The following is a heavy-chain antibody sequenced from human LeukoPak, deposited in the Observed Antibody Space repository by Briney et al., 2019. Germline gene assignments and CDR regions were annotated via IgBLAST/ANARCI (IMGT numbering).Heavy chain of an antibody. CDR1: GFTSRSYA. CDR3: VRDGVGATTYFGYFDH. CDR2: INGNGDNT. Sequence: GGSLRLSCAASGFTSRSYAMSWVRQAPGKGLEWVSTINGNGDNTYYADSVKGRVTISRGNSKNTLYLQMNSLRAEDTAVYYCVRDGVGATTYFGYFDHWGQGNLVTVSS. J-gene: IGHJ4*02. D-gene: IGHD1-26*01. V-gene: IGHV3-23*01.